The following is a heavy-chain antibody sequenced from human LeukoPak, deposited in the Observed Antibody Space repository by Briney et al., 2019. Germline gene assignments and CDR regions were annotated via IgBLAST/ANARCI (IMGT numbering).Heavy chain of an antibody. V-gene: IGHV1-69*04. CDR3: ARVSGPLGQLNY. J-gene: IGHJ4*02. D-gene: IGHD2-2*01. CDR1: GGTFSSYA. Sequence: SVKVSCKASGGTFSSYAISWVRQAPGQGLEWMGRIIPIFGIANYAQKFQGRVTITADKSTSTAYMELSSLRSEDTAVYYCARVSGPLGQLNYWGQGTLVTVSS. CDR2: IIPIFGIA.